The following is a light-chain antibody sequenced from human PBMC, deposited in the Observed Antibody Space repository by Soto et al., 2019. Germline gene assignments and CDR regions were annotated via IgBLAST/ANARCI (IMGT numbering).Light chain of an antibody. Sequence: EIVLTQSPATLSLSPGERATLSCRASQSVSSYLAWYQQKPGQAPRLLIYDASNRATGIPARFSASGSETDFSLTISSLEPEDFAVYYCQQRSSRPREISFGQGTRLEIK. J-gene: IGKJ5*01. CDR1: QSVSSY. CDR2: DAS. CDR3: QQRSSRPREIS. V-gene: IGKV3-11*01.